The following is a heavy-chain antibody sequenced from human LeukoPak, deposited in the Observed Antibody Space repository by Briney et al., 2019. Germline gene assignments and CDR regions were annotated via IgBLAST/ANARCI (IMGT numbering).Heavy chain of an antibody. J-gene: IGHJ5*02. D-gene: IGHD5-18*01. Sequence: GESLKISCKGSGYSFTSYWIGWVRQMPGKGLEWMGIIYPGDSDTRYSPSFQGQVTISADKSISTAYMELSRLRSDDTAVYYCARGQYNYGRDWFDPWGQGTLVTVSS. CDR3: ARGQYNYGRDWFDP. CDR1: GYSFTSYW. CDR2: IYPGDSDT. V-gene: IGHV5-51*01.